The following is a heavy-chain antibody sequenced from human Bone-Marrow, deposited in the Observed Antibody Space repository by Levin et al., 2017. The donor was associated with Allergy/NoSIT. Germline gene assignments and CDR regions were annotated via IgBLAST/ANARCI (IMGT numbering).Heavy chain of an antibody. CDR3: AKDSGWKYSGYDFDY. V-gene: IGHV3-9*01. CDR2: ISWNSGSI. Sequence: SCAASGFTFDENAMHWVRQAPGKGLEWVSGISWNSGSIDYADSVKGRFTISRDNAKNSLYLQMNSLRAEDTALYYCAKDSGWKYSGYDFDYWGQGTLVTVSS. J-gene: IGHJ4*02. D-gene: IGHD5-12*01. CDR1: GFTFDENA.